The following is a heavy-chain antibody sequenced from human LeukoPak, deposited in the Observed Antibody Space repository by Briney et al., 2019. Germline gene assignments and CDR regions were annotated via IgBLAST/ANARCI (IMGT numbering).Heavy chain of an antibody. V-gene: IGHV4-39*01. J-gene: IGHJ3*02. CDR2: IYYSGST. CDR1: GGSISSSSYY. CDR3: ARLPYYYDSSGYWPGAFYS. Sequence: SETLSLTCTVSGGSISSSSYYWGWIRQPPGKGLEWIGSIYYSGSTYYNPSLKSRVTISVDTSKNQFPLKLSSVTAADTAVYYCARLPYYYDSSGYWPGAFYSWGQGTMVTVSS. D-gene: IGHD3-22*01.